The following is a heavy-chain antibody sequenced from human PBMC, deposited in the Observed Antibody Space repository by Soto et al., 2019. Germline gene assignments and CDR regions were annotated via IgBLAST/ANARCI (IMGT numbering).Heavy chain of an antibody. Sequence: PLETLSLTCTVSGGSISSGGYYWSWIRQHPGKGLEWIGYIYYSGSTYYNPSLKSRVTISVDTSKNQFSLKLSSVTAADTAVYYCARVCGGDCHYGMDVWGQGTTVTSP. CDR1: GGSISSGGYY. D-gene: IGHD2-21*02. V-gene: IGHV4-31*03. J-gene: IGHJ6*02. CDR2: IYYSGST. CDR3: ARVCGGDCHYGMDV.